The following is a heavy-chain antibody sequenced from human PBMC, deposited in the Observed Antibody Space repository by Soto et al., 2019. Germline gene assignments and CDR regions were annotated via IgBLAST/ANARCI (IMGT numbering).Heavy chain of an antibody. D-gene: IGHD2-21*01. CDR1: GFTFSSYG. Sequence: PGGSLRLSCAASGFTFSSYGMNWVRQAPGKGLEWVSCISVSTSPIYYADSVKGRFTISRDNAKNSLYLPMNSLRAEDTAVYYCARGLFFMDVWGKGTTVTVSS. CDR3: ARGLFFMDV. V-gene: IGHV3-48*01. J-gene: IGHJ6*03. CDR2: ISVSTSPI.